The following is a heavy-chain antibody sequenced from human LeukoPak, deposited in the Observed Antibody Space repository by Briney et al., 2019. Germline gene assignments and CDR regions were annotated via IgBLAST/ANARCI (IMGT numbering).Heavy chain of an antibody. V-gene: IGHV3-30*04. CDR1: GFTFSSYA. CDR3: ARGHWFDP. CDR2: ISYDGSNK. Sequence: GGSLRLSCAASGFTFSSYAMHWVRQAPGKGLEWVAVISYDGSNKYYADSVKGRFTISRDNSKNTLYLQMNSLRAEDTAVYYCARGHWFDPWGQGTLATVSS. J-gene: IGHJ5*02.